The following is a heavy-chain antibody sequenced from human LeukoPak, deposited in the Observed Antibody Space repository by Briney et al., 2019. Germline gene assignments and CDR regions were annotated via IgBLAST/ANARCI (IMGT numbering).Heavy chain of an antibody. Sequence: GGSLRLSCAASGFTFSRYEMNWVRQAPGKGLEWLSYISSSGSTMYYADSVKGRITISRDNAKNSLYLQMNSLRAEDTAVYYCARVLAGATYFDYWGLGTLVTVSS. CDR1: GFTFSRYE. CDR2: ISSSGSTM. J-gene: IGHJ4*01. V-gene: IGHV3-48*03. D-gene: IGHD1-26*01. CDR3: ARVLAGATYFDY.